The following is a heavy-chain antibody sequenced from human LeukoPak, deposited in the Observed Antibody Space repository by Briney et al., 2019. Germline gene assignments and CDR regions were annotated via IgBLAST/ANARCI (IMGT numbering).Heavy chain of an antibody. Sequence: PSETLSLTCAVYGGSFSGYYWSWIRQPPGKGLEWIGEINHSGSTNYNPSLKSRVTMSVDTSKNQFSPKLSSVTAADTAVYYCARDRDIWFGEAYFDYWGQGTLVTVSS. V-gene: IGHV4-34*01. CDR1: GGSFSGYY. CDR3: ARDRDIWFGEAYFDY. J-gene: IGHJ4*02. CDR2: INHSGST. D-gene: IGHD3-10*01.